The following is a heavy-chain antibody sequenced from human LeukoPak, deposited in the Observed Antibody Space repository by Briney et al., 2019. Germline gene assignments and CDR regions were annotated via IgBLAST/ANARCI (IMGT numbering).Heavy chain of an antibody. Sequence: SETLSLTCTVSGGSISSSSYYWGWIRQPPGKGLEWIGSIYYSGSTYYNPSLKSRVTISVDTSKNQFSLKLSSVTAADTAVYYCARGGRGYSGYEHYVGDYFDYWGQGTLVTVSS. V-gene: IGHV4-39*07. D-gene: IGHD5-12*01. CDR1: GGSISSSSYY. CDR2: IYYSGST. CDR3: ARGGRGYSGYEHYVGDYFDY. J-gene: IGHJ4*02.